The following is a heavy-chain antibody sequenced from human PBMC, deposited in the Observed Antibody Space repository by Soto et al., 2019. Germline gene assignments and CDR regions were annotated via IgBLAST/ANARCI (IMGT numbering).Heavy chain of an antibody. D-gene: IGHD2-15*01. CDR3: ARHYCSGGACYFGADFDY. V-gene: IGHV5-10-1*01. CDR2: IDPSDSYT. Sequence: GESLKISCKGSGYSFTNYWITWVRQMPGKGLEWMGRIDPSDSYTNYSPSFEAHVNISVDKSISTAYLQWSSLKASDTAMYYCARHYCSGGACYFGADFDYWGQGTLVTVS. CDR1: GYSFTNYW. J-gene: IGHJ4*02.